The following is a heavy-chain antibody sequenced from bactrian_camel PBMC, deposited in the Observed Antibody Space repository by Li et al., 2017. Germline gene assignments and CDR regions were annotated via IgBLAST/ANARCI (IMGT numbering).Heavy chain of an antibody. CDR1: GFTVKSNC. J-gene: IGHJ7*01. CDR2: IDGDGST. Sequence: VQLVESGGGSVQAGGSLKLSCVGSGFTVKSNCIGWFRQAPGKAREGVATIDGDGSTVYADSVADRFTISKDNNNTLYLQMNSLKPEDTAMYYCAANSGRYGGTCESHIGMDYWGKGTQVTISS. V-gene: IGHV3S31*01. D-gene: IGHD6*01.